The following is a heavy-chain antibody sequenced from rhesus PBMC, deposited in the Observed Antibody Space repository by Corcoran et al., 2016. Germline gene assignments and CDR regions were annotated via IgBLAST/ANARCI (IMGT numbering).Heavy chain of an antibody. J-gene: IGHJ4*01. V-gene: IGHV4-99*01. CDR2: ISGSRGST. CDR3: ARHMELLDY. Sequence: QVQLQESGPGLVQPSETLSLTCAVSGYSISSGYYWDWIRQPPGKGLEYIGYISGSRGSTYNNPSLKSRVTISKDTSKNQRSLRLSSVTAADKAVYYCARHMELLDYWGQGVLVTVSS. D-gene: IGHD1-1*01. CDR1: GYSISSGYY.